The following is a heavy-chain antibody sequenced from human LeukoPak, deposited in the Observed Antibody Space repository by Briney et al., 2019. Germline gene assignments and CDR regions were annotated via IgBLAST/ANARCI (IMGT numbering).Heavy chain of an antibody. D-gene: IGHD5-12*01. Sequence: SETLSLTXTVSGGSISSYYWNWIRQPPGKGLEWIGFIYYTGSTNYSPSLKSRVTISEETSKNQISLKLSSVTAADTAVYYCVRSFSGTHFESWGQGTLVTVSS. CDR3: VRSFSGTHFES. CDR2: IYYTGST. CDR1: GGSISSYY. V-gene: IGHV4-59*01. J-gene: IGHJ4*02.